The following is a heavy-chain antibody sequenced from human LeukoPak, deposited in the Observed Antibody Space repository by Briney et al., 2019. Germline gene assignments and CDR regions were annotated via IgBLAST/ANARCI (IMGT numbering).Heavy chain of an antibody. Sequence: ASVKVSCKASGYTFTGYYMHWVRQAPGQGLEWMGWINPNSGGTNYAQKFQGRVTMTRDTSISTAYMELSRLRSDDAAVYYCARDGGSSGTHFDYWGQGTLVTVSS. CDR1: GYTFTGYY. D-gene: IGHD6-19*01. V-gene: IGHV1-2*02. CDR3: ARDGGSSGTHFDY. CDR2: INPNSGGT. J-gene: IGHJ4*02.